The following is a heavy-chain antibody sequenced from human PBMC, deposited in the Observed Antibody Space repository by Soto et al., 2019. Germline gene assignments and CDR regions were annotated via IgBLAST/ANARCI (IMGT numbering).Heavy chain of an antibody. CDR3: VSSYYYASNDYSRLLCNCGMDA. Sequence: ASVKVSCKASGYTFTSYGISWVRQAPGQGLEWMGWISAYNGNTNYAQKLQGRVTITTDTSTSTAYMELRSLRSEDTAVYYCVSSYYYASNDYSRLLCNCGMDAWGQGTLVTVSS. CDR1: GYTFTSYG. CDR2: ISAYNGNT. J-gene: IGHJ5*01. D-gene: IGHD3-22*01. V-gene: IGHV1-18*01.